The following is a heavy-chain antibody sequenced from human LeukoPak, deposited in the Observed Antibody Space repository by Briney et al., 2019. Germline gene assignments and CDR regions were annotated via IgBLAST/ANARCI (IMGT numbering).Heavy chain of an antibody. CDR2: ISGSGGST. J-gene: IGHJ4*02. Sequence: GGTLRLSCAASGFTFSSYGMSWVRQAPGKGLEWVSAISGSGGSTYYADSVKGRFTISRDNSKNTVYLQMNSLRAEDTAVYYCAKSVSSRGLIIPKTSRYFDYWGQGTLVTVSS. CDR1: GFTFSSYG. D-gene: IGHD3-10*01. V-gene: IGHV3-23*01. CDR3: AKSVSSRGLIIPKTSRYFDY.